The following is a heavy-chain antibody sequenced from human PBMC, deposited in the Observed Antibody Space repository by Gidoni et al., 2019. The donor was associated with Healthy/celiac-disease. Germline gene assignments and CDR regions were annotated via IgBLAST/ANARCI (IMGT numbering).Heavy chain of an antibody. D-gene: IGHD2-15*01. J-gene: IGHJ1*01. CDR2: ISYDGSNK. CDR3: ARDHHYYCSGGSCYSGEYFQH. V-gene: IGHV3-30-3*01. Sequence: QVQLVESGGGLVQPGRSLRLSCAASGLTFSSYAMPWVRQDPGQGLECVAVISYDGSNKYYADSVKGRFTISRDNSKNTLYLQMNSLRAEDTAVYYWARDHHYYCSGGSCYSGEYFQHWGQGTLVTVSS. CDR1: GLTFSSYA.